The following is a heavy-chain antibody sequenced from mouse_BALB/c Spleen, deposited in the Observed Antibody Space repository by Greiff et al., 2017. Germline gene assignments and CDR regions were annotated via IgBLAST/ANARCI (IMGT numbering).Heavy chain of an antibody. CDR3: ARHDYDFDY. V-gene: IGHV5-12-1*01. J-gene: IGHJ2*01. CDR2: ISSGGGST. CDR1: GFAFSSYD. Sequence: EVKLVESGGGLVKPGGSLKLSCAASGFAFSSYDMSWVRQTPEKRLEWVAYISSGGGSTYYPDTVKGRFTISRDNAKNTLYLQMSSLKSEDTAMYYCARHDYDFDYWGQGTTLTVSS. D-gene: IGHD2-4*01.